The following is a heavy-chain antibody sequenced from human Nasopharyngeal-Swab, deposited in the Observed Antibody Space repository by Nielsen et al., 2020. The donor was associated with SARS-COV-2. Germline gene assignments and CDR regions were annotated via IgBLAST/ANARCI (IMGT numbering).Heavy chain of an antibody. CDR3: ASYYYDSSDYSYWFDP. V-gene: IGHV4-39*01. CDR2: FSHSGTT. D-gene: IGHD3-22*01. J-gene: IGHJ5*02. Sequence: SETLSLTCTVSGDSISSNSYYWGWIRQSPGKGLEWIGSFSHSGTTYFNPSLKSRVTISVDTSKNQFSVKLSSVTAADTAVYYCASYYYDSSDYSYWFDPWGQGTLVTVSS. CDR1: GDSISSNSYY.